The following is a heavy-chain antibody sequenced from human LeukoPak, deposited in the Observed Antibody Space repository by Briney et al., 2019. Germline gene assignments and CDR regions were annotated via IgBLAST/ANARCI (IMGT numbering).Heavy chain of an antibody. CDR2: ISHDGSSK. D-gene: IGHD3-10*01. Sequence: GGFLRLSCAASGFSFNSYAMHWVRQAPGKGLEWVAVISHDGSSKKYADSVKGRFTISKDISNKTLYLQMDSLRAADTALYYCARDQLLWFGTLTYSFDNWGQGTVVTVSS. CDR1: GFSFNSYA. CDR3: ARDQLLWFGTLTYSFDN. J-gene: IGHJ4*02. V-gene: IGHV3-30*03.